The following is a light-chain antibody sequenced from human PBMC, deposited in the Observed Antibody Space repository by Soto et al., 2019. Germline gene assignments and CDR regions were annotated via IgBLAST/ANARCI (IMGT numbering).Light chain of an antibody. CDR2: DAS. Sequence: EVVLTQSPATLSLSPGERATLSCRASQTVYQYLAGYQQKPGQAPRLLIYDASNRATGSPARFSGTGSGTDFTLTISSLEPEDFAVYYCQQRYSWPPLTFSGGTKVEIK. V-gene: IGKV3-11*01. J-gene: IGKJ4*01. CDR1: QTVYQY. CDR3: QQRYSWPPLT.